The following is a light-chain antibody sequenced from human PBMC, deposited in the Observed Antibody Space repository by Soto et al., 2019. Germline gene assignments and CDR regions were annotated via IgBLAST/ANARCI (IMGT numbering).Light chain of an antibody. CDR3: YSYACSNNFGV. CDR1: SSDVGGYNY. V-gene: IGLV2-8*01. Sequence: QSVLTQPPSASGSPGQSVTISCTGTSSDVGGYNYVSWYQQHPGKAPKLMLYEVSKRPSGVPDRFCGSKSGNTASLNVSGLQAEDEADYDCYSYACSNNFGVFGGGTKLTVL. CDR2: EVS. J-gene: IGLJ2*01.